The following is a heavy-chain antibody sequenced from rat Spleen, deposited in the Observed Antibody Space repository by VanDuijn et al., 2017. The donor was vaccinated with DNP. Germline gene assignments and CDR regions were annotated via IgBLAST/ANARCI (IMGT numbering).Heavy chain of an antibody. CDR2: ISYSGNT. V-gene: IGHV3-1*01. D-gene: IGHD1-2*01. CDR3: ARSTITAISNWFLY. Sequence: EVQLQESGPGLVKPSQPVSLTCSVTGYSITSHYWGWIRKFPGNKMEYIGHISYSGNTHYNPSLKRRISITRDTSKNQFFLQLNSVTTEDTATYYCARSTITAISNWFLYWGQGTLVIISS. CDR1: GYSITSHY. J-gene: IGHJ3*01.